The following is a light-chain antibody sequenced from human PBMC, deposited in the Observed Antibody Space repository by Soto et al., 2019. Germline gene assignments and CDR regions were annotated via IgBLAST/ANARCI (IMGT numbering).Light chain of an antibody. CDR2: DAS. CDR3: QQRSNWPPLT. CDR1: QSVSSY. Sequence: IVLTQSPVTLSLSPGERATLSCRASQSVSSYLAWYQQKPGQTPRLLLYDASNRATGIPARFSGSGSGTDFTITISSLQPEDFAVYYCQQRSNWPPLTFGGGTKVEIK. J-gene: IGKJ4*01. V-gene: IGKV3-11*01.